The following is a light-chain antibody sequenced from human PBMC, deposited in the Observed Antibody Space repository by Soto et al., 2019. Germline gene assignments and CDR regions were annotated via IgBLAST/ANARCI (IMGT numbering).Light chain of an antibody. CDR1: SRDVGSYNL. J-gene: IGLJ3*02. V-gene: IGLV2-23*01. Sequence: QSALTQPASVSGSPGQSITISCTGTSRDVGSYNLVSWYQQHPGKAPKLMIYEGSKRPSGVSNRFSGSKSGNTASLTISVLQADYEGDYYCCSYAGSSGVFGGGTKLTVL. CDR3: CSYAGSSGV. CDR2: EGS.